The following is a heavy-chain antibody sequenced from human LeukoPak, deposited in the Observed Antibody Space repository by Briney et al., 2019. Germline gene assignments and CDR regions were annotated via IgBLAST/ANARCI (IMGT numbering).Heavy chain of an antibody. J-gene: IGHJ4*02. CDR2: IWYDGSNK. V-gene: IGHV3-33*01. CDR3: ARDWGGVVVIRNYFDY. Sequence: AGGSLILSCAASGFTFSSYGMHWVRQAPGKGLEWVAVIWYDGSNKYYADSVKGRFTISRDNSKNTLYLQMNSLRAEDTAVYYCARDWGGVVVIRNYFDYWGQGTLVTVSS. D-gene: IGHD3-22*01. CDR1: GFTFSSYG.